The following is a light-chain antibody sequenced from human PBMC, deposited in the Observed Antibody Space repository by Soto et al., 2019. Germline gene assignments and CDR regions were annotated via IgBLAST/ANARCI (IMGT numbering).Light chain of an antibody. Sequence: DIQMTQSPSTLSASVEDRVTITCRASQSISDLLAWYQQKPGEAPKLLIYKASNLESGVPSRFSGSGSGTEFTLTISSLQPDVLATYYCQHYSSFSVTFGQGTKVEIK. CDR1: QSISDL. J-gene: IGKJ1*01. CDR3: QHYSSFSVT. CDR2: KAS. V-gene: IGKV1-5*03.